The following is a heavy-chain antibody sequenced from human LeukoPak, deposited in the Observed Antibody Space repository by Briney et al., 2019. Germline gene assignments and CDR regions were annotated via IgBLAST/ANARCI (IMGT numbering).Heavy chain of an antibody. CDR2: IYYTGST. J-gene: IGHJ4*02. D-gene: IGHD6-19*01. V-gene: IGHV4-39*07. Sequence: PSETLSLTCTVSGGSISSSSYYWAWIRQPPGKGLEWIGSIYYTGSTYYNPSLKSRVTMSVDTSKNQFSLKLSSVTAADTAVYYCARTPHPYSSGWYAFDYWGQGTLVTVSS. CDR3: ARTPHPYSSGWYAFDY. CDR1: GGSISSSSYY.